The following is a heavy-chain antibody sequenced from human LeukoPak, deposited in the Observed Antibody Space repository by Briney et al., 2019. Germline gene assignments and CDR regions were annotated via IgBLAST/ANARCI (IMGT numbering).Heavy chain of an antibody. D-gene: IGHD3-16*02. V-gene: IGHV4-34*01. CDR3: ARGHYDYVWGSYRLNNFDY. CDR1: GGSFSGYY. J-gene: IGHJ4*02. Sequence: SETLSLTCAVFGGSFSGYYWSWIRQPPGKGLEWIGEINHSGSTNYNPSLKSRVTISVDTSKNQFSLKLSSVTAADTAVYYCARGHYDYVWGSYRLNNFDYWGQGTLVTVSS. CDR2: INHSGST.